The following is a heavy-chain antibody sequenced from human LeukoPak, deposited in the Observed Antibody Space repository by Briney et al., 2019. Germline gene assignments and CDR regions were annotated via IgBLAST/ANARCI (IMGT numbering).Heavy chain of an antibody. CDR3: AKNGDRGAYCTGGTCYPYFYYYMDV. CDR1: GFTFSSYA. Sequence: GSLRLSCAASGFTFSSYAMSWVRQAPGKGLEWVSAISGSGGSTYYADSVKGRFTISRDNSKNTLYLQMNSLRAEDTAIYYCAKNGDRGAYCTGGTCYPYFYYYMDVWGKGTTVTI. J-gene: IGHJ6*03. V-gene: IGHV3-23*01. D-gene: IGHD2-15*01. CDR2: ISGSGGST.